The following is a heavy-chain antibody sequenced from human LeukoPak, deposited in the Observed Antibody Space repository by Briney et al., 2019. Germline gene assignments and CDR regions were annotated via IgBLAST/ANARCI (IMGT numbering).Heavy chain of an antibody. Sequence: SETLSLTCTVSGGSISSYYWSWIRQPPGKGLEWIGYIFYSGSTNYNPSLKSRVTISVDTSKNQFSLNLSSVTAADTAVYYCARGYGDEPNAFDIWGRGTMVTVSS. D-gene: IGHD4-17*01. CDR3: ARGYGDEPNAFDI. V-gene: IGHV4-59*01. CDR1: GGSISSYY. CDR2: IFYSGST. J-gene: IGHJ3*02.